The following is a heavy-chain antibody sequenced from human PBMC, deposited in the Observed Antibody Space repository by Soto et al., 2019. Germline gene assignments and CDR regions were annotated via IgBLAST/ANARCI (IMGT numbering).Heavy chain of an antibody. D-gene: IGHD3-16*01. Sequence: GESLKISCKGSGYSFTSYWISWVRQMPGKGLEWMGRIDPSDSYTNYSPSFQGHVTISADKSISTAYLQWSSLKASDTAMYYCARLELWGPTWRVSWFDPWGQGTLVTVSS. J-gene: IGHJ5*02. CDR2: IDPSDSYT. CDR3: ARLELWGPTWRVSWFDP. V-gene: IGHV5-10-1*01. CDR1: GYSFTSYW.